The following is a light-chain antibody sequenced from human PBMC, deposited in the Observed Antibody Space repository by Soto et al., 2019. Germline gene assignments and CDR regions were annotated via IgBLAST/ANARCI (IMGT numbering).Light chain of an antibody. CDR2: GAF. J-gene: IGKJ1*01. Sequence: EIVMTQSPVTLSVSPGERATLSCRASQSVSSNLAWYQQKPGQAPSLLIYGAFTRATGIPARFSGTGSGTEFTLTISSXQSEDFALYYCQQYNDWPLTFGQGTKVDTK. V-gene: IGKV3-15*01. CDR3: QQYNDWPLT. CDR1: QSVSSN.